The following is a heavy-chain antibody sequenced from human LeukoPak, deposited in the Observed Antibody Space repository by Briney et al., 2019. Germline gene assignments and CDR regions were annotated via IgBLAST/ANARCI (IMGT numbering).Heavy chain of an antibody. J-gene: IGHJ6*02. CDR1: GGTFSSYT. CDR3: ARGIQLWQRDDYYYGMDV. D-gene: IGHD5-18*01. Sequence: ASVKVSCKASGGTFSSYTISWVRQAPGQGLEWMGRIIPILGIANYAQKFQGRVTITADKSTSTAYMELSSLRSEDTAVYYCARGIQLWQRDDYYYGMDVWGQGTRSPSP. V-gene: IGHV1-69*02. CDR2: IIPILGIA.